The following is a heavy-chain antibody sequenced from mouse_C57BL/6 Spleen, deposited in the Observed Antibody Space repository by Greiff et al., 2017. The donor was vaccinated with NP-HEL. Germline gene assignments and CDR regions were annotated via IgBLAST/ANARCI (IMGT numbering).Heavy chain of an antibody. V-gene: IGHV1-50*01. CDR1: GYTFTSYW. D-gene: IGHD1-1*01. CDR2: IDPSDSYT. CDR3: ARGGETTIDY. J-gene: IGHJ2*01. Sequence: QVQLQQPGAELVKPGASVKLSCKASGYTFTSYWMQWVKQRPGQGLEWIGEIDPSDSYTNYNQKFKGKATLTVDTSSSTAYMQLSSLTSEDSAVYYCARGGETTIDYWGQGTTLTVSS.